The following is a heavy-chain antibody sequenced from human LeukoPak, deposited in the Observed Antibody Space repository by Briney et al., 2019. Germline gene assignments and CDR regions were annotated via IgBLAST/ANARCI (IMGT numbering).Heavy chain of an antibody. Sequence: ASVKVSCKASGGTFSSYAISWVRQAPGQGLEWMGGIIPIFGTANYAQKFQGRVTITADKSTSTAYMELSSLRSEDTAVYYCARGSYDFWSGYPYYYYMDVWGKGTTVTVSS. CDR3: ARGSYDFWSGYPYYYYMDV. V-gene: IGHV1-69*06. CDR1: GGTFSSYA. J-gene: IGHJ6*03. D-gene: IGHD3-3*01. CDR2: IIPIFGTA.